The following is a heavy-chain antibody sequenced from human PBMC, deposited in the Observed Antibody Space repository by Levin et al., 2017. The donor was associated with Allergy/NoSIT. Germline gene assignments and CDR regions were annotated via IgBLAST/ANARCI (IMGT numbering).Heavy chain of an antibody. CDR1: GFTFSNYW. CDR3: LRVSASSPVSFDY. D-gene: IGHD2-2*01. Sequence: GESLKISCAASGFTFSNYWMHWVRQVPGRGLVWISYINPDGSSTSYADSVKGRFTISRDNAKNMLYLQMSSLRAEDTAVYYCLRVSASSPVSFDYWGQGTLVTVSS. V-gene: IGHV3-74*01. J-gene: IGHJ4*02. CDR2: INPDGSST.